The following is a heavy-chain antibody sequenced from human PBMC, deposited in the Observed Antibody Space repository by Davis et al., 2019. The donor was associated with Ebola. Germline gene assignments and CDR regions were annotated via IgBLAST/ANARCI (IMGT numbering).Heavy chain of an antibody. J-gene: IGHJ4*02. CDR3: ARDGDIVVVVAATD. Sequence: GESLKISCAASGFTFSSYWMHWVRQTPGKGLVWVARIKSDGSTKIYADSVKDRFTISRDNAKNTLYLQMNSLRVEDTAVYYCARDGDIVVVVAATDWGQGTLVTVSS. CDR2: IKSDGSTK. CDR1: GFTFSSYW. D-gene: IGHD2-15*01. V-gene: IGHV3-74*01.